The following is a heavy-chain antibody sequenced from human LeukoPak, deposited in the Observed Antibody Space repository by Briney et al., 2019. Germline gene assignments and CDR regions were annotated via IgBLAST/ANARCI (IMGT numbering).Heavy chain of an antibody. CDR2: IYSGGST. Sequence: GGSLRLSCAASGFTVSSNYMSWVRQAPGKGLEWVSVIYSGGSTYYADSVKGRFTISRDNSKNTLYLQMNSLRAEDTAVYYCARATDYYGSGSLPVAFDYWGQGTLVTVSS. CDR1: GFTVSSNY. J-gene: IGHJ4*02. V-gene: IGHV3-66*01. CDR3: ARATDYYGSGSLPVAFDY. D-gene: IGHD3-10*01.